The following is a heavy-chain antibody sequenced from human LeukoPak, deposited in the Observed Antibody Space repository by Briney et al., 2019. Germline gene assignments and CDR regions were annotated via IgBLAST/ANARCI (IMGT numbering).Heavy chain of an antibody. Sequence: GGSLRLSCAASGFTFSSYDMHWVRQATGKGLEWVSAIGTAGDTYYPGSAKGRFTISRENAKNSLYLQMNSLRAEDTAVYYCARGVPAARRRVPMIDYWGQGTLVTVSS. V-gene: IGHV3-13*01. CDR2: IGTAGDT. J-gene: IGHJ4*02. CDR3: ARGVPAARRRVPMIDY. CDR1: GFTFSSYD. D-gene: IGHD2-2*01.